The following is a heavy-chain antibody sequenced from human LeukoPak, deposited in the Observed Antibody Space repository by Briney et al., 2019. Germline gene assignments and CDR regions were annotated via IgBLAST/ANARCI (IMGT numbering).Heavy chain of an antibody. CDR3: ARDPLYCSSTSCYPNTYNWFDP. CDR2: IKQDGSEK. Sequence: GGSLRLSCAASGFTFSSYWMSWVRQAPGKGLEWVANIKQDGSEKYYVDSVKGRFTISRDNAKNSLYLQMNSLRAEDTAVYYCARDPLYCSSTSCYPNTYNWFDPWGQGTLVTVSS. D-gene: IGHD2-2*01. V-gene: IGHV3-7*01. CDR1: GFTFSSYW. J-gene: IGHJ5*02.